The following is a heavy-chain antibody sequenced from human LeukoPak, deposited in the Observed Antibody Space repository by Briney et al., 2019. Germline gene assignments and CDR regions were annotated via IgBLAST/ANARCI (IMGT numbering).Heavy chain of an antibody. CDR3: AKDRDGADRIVL. V-gene: IGHV1-2*06. J-gene: IGHJ4*02. D-gene: IGHD5-24*01. CDR1: AYDFTGYY. Sequence: ASVKVSCKVVAYDFTGYYIHWVRQAPGQGPEWMGRLNPNTGHAVYAFKFQGRVTITRGTSSNTAYMEVTRLTSDDTALYYCAKDRDGADRIVLWGQGTLVTVSS. CDR2: LNPNTGHA.